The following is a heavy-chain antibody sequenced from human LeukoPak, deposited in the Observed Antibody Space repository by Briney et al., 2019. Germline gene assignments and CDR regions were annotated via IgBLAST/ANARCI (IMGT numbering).Heavy chain of an antibody. J-gene: IGHJ1*01. V-gene: IGHV3-23*01. CDR3: AKEGARHYYDSSGYYYMKGGYFQH. CDR1: GFTFSSYG. Sequence: QSGGTLRLSCAASGFTFSSYGMSWVRQAPGKGLEWVSTISGSGGSTYYADSVKGRFTISRDNSKNTLYLQMNSLRAEDTAVYYCAKEGARHYYDSSGYYYMKGGYFQHWGQGTLVTVSS. CDR2: ISGSGGST. D-gene: IGHD3-22*01.